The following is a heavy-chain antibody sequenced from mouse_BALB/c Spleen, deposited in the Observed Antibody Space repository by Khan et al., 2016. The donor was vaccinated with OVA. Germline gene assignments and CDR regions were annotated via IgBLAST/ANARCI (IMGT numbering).Heavy chain of an antibody. CDR2: ISCYNGVI. CDR3: ARGDYYGSSSFAY. V-gene: IGHV1S34*01. Sequence: LVKTGASVKISCKASGYSLTGYYMHWVKQSHGKSLEWIGYISCYNGVISYNQKFKGKATFTVDTSSSTVYMQFNILTSEDSAVYYCARGDYYGSSSFAYWGQGTLVTVSA. J-gene: IGHJ3*01. D-gene: IGHD1-1*01. CDR1: GYSLTGYY.